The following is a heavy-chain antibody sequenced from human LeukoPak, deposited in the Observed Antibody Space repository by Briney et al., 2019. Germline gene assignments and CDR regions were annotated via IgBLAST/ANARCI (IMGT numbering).Heavy chain of an antibody. Sequence: ASVKVPCKVSGYTLTELSMHWVRQAPGKGLEWMGGFDPEDGETIYAQKFQGRVTMTEDTSTDTAYMELSSLRSEDTAVYYCAVGGSWWRPFDIWGQGTMVTVSS. CDR2: FDPEDGET. CDR1: GYTLTELS. D-gene: IGHD2-15*01. CDR3: AVGGSWWRPFDI. J-gene: IGHJ3*02. V-gene: IGHV1-24*01.